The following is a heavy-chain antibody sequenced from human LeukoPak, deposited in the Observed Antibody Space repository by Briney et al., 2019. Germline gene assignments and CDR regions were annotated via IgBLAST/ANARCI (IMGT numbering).Heavy chain of an antibody. V-gene: IGHV4-59*01. J-gene: IGHJ6*02. D-gene: IGHD3-9*01. CDR2: IDPSGSA. CDR3: ARDHWLFSSKAWYYYGMDV. CDR1: GGSISPYY. Sequence: PSETLSLTCVVSGGSISPYYWSWIRQSPGKGLEWIGYIDPSGSASYNPSLKSRVTIFVDTSKILFSLILTSVSASDTAIYYCARDHWLFSSKAWYYYGMDVWGQGTTVTVSS.